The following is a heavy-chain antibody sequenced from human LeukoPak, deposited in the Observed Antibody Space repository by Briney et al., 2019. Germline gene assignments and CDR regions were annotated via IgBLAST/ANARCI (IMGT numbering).Heavy chain of an antibody. J-gene: IGHJ5*02. CDR2: IYHSGST. CDR3: ARVRFEWFDP. Sequence: SETLSLTCTVSGGSVSSGSHFWSWIRQPPGKGLEWIGYIYHSGSTYYNPSLKSRVTISVDRSKNQFSLKLSSVTAADTAVYYCARVRFEWFDPWGQGTLVTVSS. CDR1: GGSVSSGSHF. D-gene: IGHD3-10*01. V-gene: IGHV4-30-2*01.